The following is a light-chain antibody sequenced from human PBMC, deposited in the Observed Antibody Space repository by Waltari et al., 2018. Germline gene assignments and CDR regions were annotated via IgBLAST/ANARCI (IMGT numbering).Light chain of an antibody. J-gene: IGLJ3*02. Sequence: SALTQPASVSGSPGQSITISCAGTSSDIGANESVSWYQQHPAKAPKLIIHDVFNRPSGISNRFSGSKSANTASLTITGLQAEDEADYYCCAYTIRSTLVFGGGTRVTVL. CDR2: DVF. V-gene: IGLV2-14*03. CDR3: CAYTIRSTLV. CDR1: SSDIGANES.